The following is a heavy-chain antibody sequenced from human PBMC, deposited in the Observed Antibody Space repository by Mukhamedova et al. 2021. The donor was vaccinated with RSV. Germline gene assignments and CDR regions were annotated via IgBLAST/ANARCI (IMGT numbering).Heavy chain of an antibody. CDR3: ARASGYSSSWASFDY. D-gene: IGHD6-13*01. V-gene: IGHV3-30*01. J-gene: IGHJ4*02. Sequence: AEYMGGRFTISRDNSKNTLYLQMNSLRAKDTAVYYCARASGYSSSWASFDYWGQGTLVTVSS.